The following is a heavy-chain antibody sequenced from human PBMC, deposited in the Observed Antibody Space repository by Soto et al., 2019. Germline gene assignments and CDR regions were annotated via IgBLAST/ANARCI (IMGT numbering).Heavy chain of an antibody. CDR3: AKDPWASGQFPVLVN. Sequence: GGSLRLSCAASGFTFISYAMSLVRQAPGKGLEWVSAISGSGGSTYYADSVKGRFTISRDNSKNTLYLQMNSLRAEDTAVYYCAKDPWASGQFPVLVNGDQETTVNVSS. CDR2: ISGSGGST. D-gene: IGHD3-10*01. CDR1: GFTFISYA. J-gene: IGHJ6*02. V-gene: IGHV3-23*01.